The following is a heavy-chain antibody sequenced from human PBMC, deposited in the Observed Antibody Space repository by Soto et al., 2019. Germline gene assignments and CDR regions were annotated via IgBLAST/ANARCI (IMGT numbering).Heavy chain of an antibody. CDR1: VYSFTSYW. CDR3: ARRRGLGSGWSYAFDI. CDR2: IYPGDSDT. J-gene: IGHJ3*02. Sequence: GESLKISCKGSVYSFTSYWIGWVRQMRVKGLEWMGLIYPGDSDTRYSPSFQGQVTISADKSISTAYLQWSSLKASDTAMYYCARRRGLGSGWSYAFDIWGQGTRVTVSS. D-gene: IGHD6-19*01. V-gene: IGHV5-51*01.